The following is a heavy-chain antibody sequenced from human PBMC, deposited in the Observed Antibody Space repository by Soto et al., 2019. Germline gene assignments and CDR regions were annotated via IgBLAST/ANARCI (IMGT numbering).Heavy chain of an antibody. J-gene: IGHJ4*02. Sequence: SETLSLTCAVYGGSFSGYYWSWIRQPPGKGLEWIGEINHSGSTNYNPSLKSRVTISVDTSKNQFSLKLSSVTAADTAVYYCARAKVYCSSTSCYTDGIDYWGQGTLVTVSS. D-gene: IGHD2-2*02. CDR1: GGSFSGYY. V-gene: IGHV4-34*01. CDR2: INHSGST. CDR3: ARAKVYCSSTSCYTDGIDY.